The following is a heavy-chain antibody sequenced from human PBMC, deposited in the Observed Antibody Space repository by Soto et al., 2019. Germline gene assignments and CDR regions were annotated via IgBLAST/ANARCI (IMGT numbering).Heavy chain of an antibody. CDR1: GGSISSGDYY. CDR3: ARGRLLWFGEYDAFDI. J-gene: IGHJ3*02. Sequence: QVQLQESGPGLVKPSQTLSLTCTVSGGSISSGDYYWSWIRQPPGKGLEWIGYIYYSGSTYYNPSLKRRVTISVDTSKNQFSLKLSSVTAADTAVYYCARGRLLWFGEYDAFDIWGQGTMVTVSS. V-gene: IGHV4-30-4*01. CDR2: IYYSGST. D-gene: IGHD3-10*01.